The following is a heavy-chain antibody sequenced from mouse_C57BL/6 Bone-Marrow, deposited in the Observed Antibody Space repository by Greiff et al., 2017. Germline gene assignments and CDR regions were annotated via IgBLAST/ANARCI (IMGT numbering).Heavy chain of an antibody. J-gene: IGHJ2*01. CDR2: IYPRSGNT. CDR3: ARSTVVATNFDY. CDR1: GYTFTSYG. Sequence: QVQLQQSGAELARPGASVKLSCKASGYTFTSYGISWVKQRTGQGLEWIGEIYPRSGNTYYNEKFKGKATLTSDKSSRTAYMELRSLTSEDSAVYFCARSTVVATNFDYWGQGTTLTVSS. V-gene: IGHV1-81*01. D-gene: IGHD1-1*01.